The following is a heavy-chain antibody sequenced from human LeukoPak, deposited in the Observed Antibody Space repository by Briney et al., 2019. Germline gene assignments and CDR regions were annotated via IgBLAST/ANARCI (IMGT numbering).Heavy chain of an antibody. D-gene: IGHD6-19*01. CDR1: GFTVSSNY. CDR3: AKDQDLIIAVAVGYYFDY. Sequence: GGSLRLSCAASGFTVSSNYMSWVRQAPGKGLEWVSAISGSGGSTYYADSVKGRFTISRDNSKNTLYLQMNSLRAEDTAVYYCAKDQDLIIAVAVGYYFDYWGQGTLVTVSS. J-gene: IGHJ4*02. CDR2: ISGSGGST. V-gene: IGHV3-23*01.